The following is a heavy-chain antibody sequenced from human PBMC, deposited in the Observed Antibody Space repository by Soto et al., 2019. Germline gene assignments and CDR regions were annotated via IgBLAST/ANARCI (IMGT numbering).Heavy chain of an antibody. Sequence: PSGTLSLTCTVSGGSISSYYWSWIRQPPGKGLEWIGYIYYSGSTNYNPSLKSRVTISVDTSKNQFSLKLSSVTAADTAVYYCARVRTTVTTGRLFDYWGQGTLVTVSS. V-gene: IGHV4-59*01. J-gene: IGHJ4*02. D-gene: IGHD4-17*01. CDR3: ARVRTTVTTGRLFDY. CDR2: IYYSGST. CDR1: GGSISSYY.